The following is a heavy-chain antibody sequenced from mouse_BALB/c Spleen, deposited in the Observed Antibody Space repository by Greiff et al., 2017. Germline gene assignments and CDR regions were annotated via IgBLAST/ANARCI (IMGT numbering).Heavy chain of an antibody. J-gene: IGHJ4*01. CDR3: AKTITTVVPYAMDY. Sequence: VQLVESGPSLVQPSQSLSITCTVSGFSLTSYGVHWVRQSPGKGLEWLGVIWRGGSTDYNAAFMSRLSITKDNSKSQVFFKMNSLQADDTAIYYCAKTITTVVPYAMDYWGQGTSVTVSS. D-gene: IGHD1-1*01. CDR1: GFSLTSYG. V-gene: IGHV2-5-1*01. CDR2: IWRGGST.